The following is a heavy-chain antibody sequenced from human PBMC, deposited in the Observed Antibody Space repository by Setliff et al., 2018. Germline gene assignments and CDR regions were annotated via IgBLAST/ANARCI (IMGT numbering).Heavy chain of an antibody. CDR3: ARDGSWGYYDSSGSGFDY. Sequence: GASVKVSCKASGYTFTSYGISWVRQAPGQGLEWMGWISAYNGNTNYAQKLQGRVTMTTDTSTSTAYMELRSLRSEAGYYCARDGSWGYYDSSGSGFDYWGQGTLVTVSS. J-gene: IGHJ4*02. CDR2: ISAYNGNT. CDR1: GYTFTSYG. V-gene: IGHV1-18*01. D-gene: IGHD3-22*01.